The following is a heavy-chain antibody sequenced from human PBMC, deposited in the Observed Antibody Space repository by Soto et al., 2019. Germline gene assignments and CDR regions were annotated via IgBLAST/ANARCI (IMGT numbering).Heavy chain of an antibody. J-gene: IGHJ4*02. CDR1: GGSISSGDYY. D-gene: IGHD4-17*01. Sequence: PSETLSLTCTVSGGSISSGDYYWSWIRQPPGKGLEWIGYIYYSGSTYYNPSLKSRVTISVDTSKNQFSLKLSSVTAADTAVYYCARSSDYGDHGYWGQGTLVTVSS. CDR3: ARSSDYGDHGY. V-gene: IGHV4-30-4*01. CDR2: IYYSGST.